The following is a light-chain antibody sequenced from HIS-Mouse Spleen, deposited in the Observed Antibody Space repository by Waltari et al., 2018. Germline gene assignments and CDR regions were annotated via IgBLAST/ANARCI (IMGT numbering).Light chain of an antibody. J-gene: IGKJ3*01. Sequence: DIQMTKSPSPLSASVGDRVTRTCRPSQSISSSLNWYQQKPGKAPKLLIYAASSLQSGVPSRFSGSGSGTDFTLTISSLQPEDFATYYCQQSYSTPQFTFGPGTKVDIK. CDR1: QSISSS. V-gene: IGKV1-39*01. CDR2: AAS. CDR3: QQSYSTPQFT.